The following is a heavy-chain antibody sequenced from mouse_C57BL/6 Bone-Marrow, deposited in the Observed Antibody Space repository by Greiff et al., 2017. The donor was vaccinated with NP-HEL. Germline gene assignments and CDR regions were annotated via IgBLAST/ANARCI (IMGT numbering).Heavy chain of an antibody. CDR3: ARPYYYSSRRYYYAMDY. CDR2: ISSGSSTI. J-gene: IGHJ4*01. Sequence: EVKLVESGGGLVKPGGSLKLSCAASGFTFSDYGMHWVRQAPEKGLEWVAYISSGSSTIYYADTVKGRFTISRDNAKNTLFLQMTSLRSEDTAMYYCARPYYYSSRRYYYAMDYWGQGTSVTVSS. CDR1: GFTFSDYG. D-gene: IGHD1-1*01. V-gene: IGHV5-17*01.